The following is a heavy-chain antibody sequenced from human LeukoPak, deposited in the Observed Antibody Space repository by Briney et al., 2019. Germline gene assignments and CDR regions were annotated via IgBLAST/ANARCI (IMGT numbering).Heavy chain of an antibody. CDR3: ARDLEGRAYDYYGMDV. Sequence: WGSLRLSCAASGFIFTNYFMSWVRQAPGKGLEWVASIKHDGSEKYYVDSVRGRFTISRDNTMNSLYLQMSSLRAEDTAVYYCARDLEGRAYDYYGMDVWGQGTTVIVSS. V-gene: IGHV3-7*01. CDR1: GFIFTNYF. J-gene: IGHJ6*02. CDR2: IKHDGSEK.